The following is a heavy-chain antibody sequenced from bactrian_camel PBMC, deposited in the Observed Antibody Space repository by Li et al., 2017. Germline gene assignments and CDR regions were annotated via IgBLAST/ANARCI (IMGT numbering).Heavy chain of an antibody. D-gene: IGHD1*01. V-gene: IGHV3S40*01. Sequence: VQLVESGGGSVQAGGTLRLSCVVSGYSASFRYMGWFRQAPGKEREGVASIDRGGGSTYYADSVKGRFTISQDNAKKTLTLQMNNLKPEDTAMYSCAYDPRCISPTGGAWYYDTWGQGTQVTVS. J-gene: IGHJ4*01. CDR1: GYSASFRY. CDR3: AYDPRCISPTGGAWYYDT. CDR2: IDRGGGST.